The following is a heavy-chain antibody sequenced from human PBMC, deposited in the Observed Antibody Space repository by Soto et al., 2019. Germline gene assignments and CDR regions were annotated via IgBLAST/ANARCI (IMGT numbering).Heavy chain of an antibody. V-gene: IGHV3-48*02. CDR1: GFTFSSYS. CDR2: ISSSSSTI. D-gene: IGHD2-2*01. J-gene: IGHJ6*02. Sequence: GGSLRLSCAASGFTFSSYSMNWVRQAPGKGLEWVSYISSSSSTIYYADSVKGRFTISRDNAKNSLYLQMNSLRDEDTAVYYCARDAEDIVVVPAAIPGYYYGMDVWGQGTTVTVS. CDR3: ARDAEDIVVVPAAIPGYYYGMDV.